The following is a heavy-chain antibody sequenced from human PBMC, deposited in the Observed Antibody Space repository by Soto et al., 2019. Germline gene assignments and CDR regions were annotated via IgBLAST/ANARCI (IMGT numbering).Heavy chain of an antibody. Sequence: EVQLVESGGGLVKPGGSLRISCTGSGFTFSSYSMNWVRQAPGKGLEWVASITSSSSYIYYSDSVKGRFTISRDNAKNYLSTQMICLKADDMAVYDCARDWGNSDPDYWGQGTLVTVSS. CDR1: GFTFSSYS. CDR3: ARDWGNSDPDY. V-gene: IGHV3-21*01. D-gene: IGHD3-16*01. CDR2: ITSSSSYI. J-gene: IGHJ4*02.